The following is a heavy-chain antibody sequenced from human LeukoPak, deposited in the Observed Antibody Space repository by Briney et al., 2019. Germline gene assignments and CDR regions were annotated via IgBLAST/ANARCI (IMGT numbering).Heavy chain of an antibody. J-gene: IGHJ6*02. CDR1: GFTFSSYS. V-gene: IGHV3-30*03. CDR2: ISYDGSNK. D-gene: IGHD3-10*01. Sequence: GGSLRLSCAASGFTFSSYSMDWVRQAPGQGLEWVAVISYDGSNKYYADSVKGRFTISRDNSKNTLYLQMNSLRAEDTAVYYCAIPPLSGTGSSRPLAEMDVWGQGTTVTVSS. CDR3: AIPPLSGTGSSRPLAEMDV.